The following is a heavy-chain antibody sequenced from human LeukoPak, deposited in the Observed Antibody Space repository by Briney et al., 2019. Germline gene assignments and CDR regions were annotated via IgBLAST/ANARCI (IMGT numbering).Heavy chain of an antibody. CDR1: GFIFSDFY. Sequence: GGSLRLSCVVSGFIFSDFYMDWVRQAPRKGLEWVGRIRSKASRYTTEYAASVRGRFTIYGDASKNSLYLQMESLRIDDTAVYYCARTTRGSADYWGQGTLVTVSS. CDR3: ARTTRGSADY. CDR2: IRSKASRYTT. D-gene: IGHD5-12*01. V-gene: IGHV3-72*01. J-gene: IGHJ4*02.